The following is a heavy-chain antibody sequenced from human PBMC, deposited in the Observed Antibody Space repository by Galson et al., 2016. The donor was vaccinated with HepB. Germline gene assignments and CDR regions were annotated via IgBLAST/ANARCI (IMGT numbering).Heavy chain of an antibody. J-gene: IGHJ4*02. CDR3: ARDLSVWLRGIDS. D-gene: IGHD6-19*01. CDR2: IKVDGNEK. V-gene: IGHV3-7*03. CDR1: GFTLRVYW. Sequence: SLRLSCAASGFTLRVYWMSWVRQAPGTSLERVATIKVDGNEKYYVDSVKGRFTISGDNAKNSMYLQMNSLRAEDTAVYYCARDLSVWLRGIDSWGQGTLVTVSS.